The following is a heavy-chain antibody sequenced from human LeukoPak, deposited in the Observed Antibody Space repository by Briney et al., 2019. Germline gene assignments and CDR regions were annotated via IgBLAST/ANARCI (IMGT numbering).Heavy chain of an antibody. D-gene: IGHD4-23*01. CDR1: GFTVSSNY. J-gene: IGHJ4*02. V-gene: IGHV3-7*04. CDR3: ARGDYGGNVYDY. Sequence: GGSLRLSCAASGFTVSSNYMSWVRQAPGKGLEWVANIKQDGSEKYYVDSVKGRFTISRDNAKNSLYLQMNSLRAEDTAVYYCARGDYGGNVYDYWGQGTLVTVSS. CDR2: IKQDGSEK.